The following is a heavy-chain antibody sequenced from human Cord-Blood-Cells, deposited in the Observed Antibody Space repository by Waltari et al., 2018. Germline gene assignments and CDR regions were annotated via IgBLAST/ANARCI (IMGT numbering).Heavy chain of an antibody. J-gene: IGHJ4*02. V-gene: IGHV3-9*01. CDR1: GFTFDDYA. CDR3: AKYFGSGSYFDY. CDR2: ISWNSGSI. D-gene: IGHD1-26*01. Sequence: EVQLVESGGGLVQPGRSLRLSCAASGFTFDDYAMHWVRQAPGKGLEWVSGISWNSGSIGYADSVKGRFTISRDNAKNSLYLQMNSLRAEDTALYYCAKYFGSGSYFDYWGQGTLVTVSS.